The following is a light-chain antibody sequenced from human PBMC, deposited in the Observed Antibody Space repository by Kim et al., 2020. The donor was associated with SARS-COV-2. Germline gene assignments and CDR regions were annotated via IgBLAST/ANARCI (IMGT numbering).Light chain of an antibody. J-gene: IGLJ3*02. CDR1: ELGDKY. CDR2: QDN. V-gene: IGLV3-1*01. Sequence: PGQPANITCHGNELGDKYVCWYQQKPGQSPVLVIYQDNKWPSGIPERFSGANSGDTATLTISGTQSLDEADYYCQAWDSRTSTWVFGGGTQLTVL. CDR3: QAWDSRTSTWV.